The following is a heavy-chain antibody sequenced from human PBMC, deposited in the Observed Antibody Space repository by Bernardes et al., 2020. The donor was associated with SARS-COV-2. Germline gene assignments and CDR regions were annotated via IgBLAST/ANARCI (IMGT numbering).Heavy chain of an antibody. V-gene: IGHV4-39*01. Sequence: SETLSLTCTVSRGSIRGGTYYWGWIRQPPGKGLEWIGSIYSSGGSYYNPSLQSRVRESVDTSKNQFSLRLSFVTAADTAVHYCAGSSCGIDCYIGGLRSWDYGMDVWGQGITVTVSS. CDR3: AGSSCGIDCYIGGLRSWDYGMDV. D-gene: IGHD2-21*02. CDR1: RGSIRGGTYY. CDR2: IYSSGGS. J-gene: IGHJ6*02.